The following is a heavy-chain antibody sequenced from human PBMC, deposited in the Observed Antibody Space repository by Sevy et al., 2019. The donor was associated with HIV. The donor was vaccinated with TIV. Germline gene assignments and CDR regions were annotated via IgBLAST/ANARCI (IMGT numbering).Heavy chain of an antibody. V-gene: IGHV4-59*01. CDR2: IYYSGST. CDR1: GGSISSYY. J-gene: IGHJ6*02. CDR3: ARGGGYCSSTSCYNAYYYYGMDV. Sequence: SETLSLTCTVSGGSISSYYWSWIRQPPGKGLEWIGSIYYSGSTNYNPSLKSRVTISVDTSKNQFSLKLSSVTAADTAVYYCARGGGYCSSTSCYNAYYYYGMDVWGQGTTVTVSS. D-gene: IGHD2-2*02.